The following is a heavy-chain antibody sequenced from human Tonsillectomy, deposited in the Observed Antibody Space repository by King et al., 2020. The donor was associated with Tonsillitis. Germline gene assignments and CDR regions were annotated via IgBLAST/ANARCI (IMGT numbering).Heavy chain of an antibody. CDR1: GYTFTAYY. V-gene: IGHV1-2*02. J-gene: IGHJ3*02. CDR2: INPKSGGP. D-gene: IGHD2-15*01. Sequence: VQLVESGAEVKKPGASVKVSCKASGYTFTAYYMHWVRQAPGQGLEWMGWINPKSGGPKYAQKFQGTVNMTRDTSISTAYMELSRLRSDDTAVYYCARDYCRGASCAIGLFAFDIWGQGTMVTVSS. CDR3: ARDYCRGASCAIGLFAFDI.